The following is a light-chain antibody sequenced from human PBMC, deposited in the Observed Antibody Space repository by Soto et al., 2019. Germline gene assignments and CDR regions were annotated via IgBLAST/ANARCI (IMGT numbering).Light chain of an antibody. J-gene: IGLJ1*01. Sequence: QSALTQPASVSGSPGQSITVSCTGTSSDVGGFTYVSWYQQHPGKAPKLMIYDVSHRPSGVSDRFSGSKSGNTASLTISGLQAGDEADYYCTSYTSISTYVFGTGTKVTVL. V-gene: IGLV2-14*03. CDR3: TSYTSISTYV. CDR1: SSDVGGFTY. CDR2: DVS.